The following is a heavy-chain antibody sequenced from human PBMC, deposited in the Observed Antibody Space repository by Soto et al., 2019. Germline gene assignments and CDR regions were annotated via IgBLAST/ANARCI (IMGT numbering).Heavy chain of an antibody. CDR3: ARDECSSTSCYIPYYYGMDV. D-gene: IGHD2-2*02. CDR1: GFTFSSYA. V-gene: IGHV3-30-3*01. J-gene: IGHJ6*02. Sequence: GGSLRLSCAASGFTFSSYAMHWVRQAPGKGLEWVAVISYDGSNKYYADSVKGRFTIYRDNSKNTLYLQMNSLRAEDTAVYYCARDECSSTSCYIPYYYGMDVWGQGTTVTVSS. CDR2: ISYDGSNK.